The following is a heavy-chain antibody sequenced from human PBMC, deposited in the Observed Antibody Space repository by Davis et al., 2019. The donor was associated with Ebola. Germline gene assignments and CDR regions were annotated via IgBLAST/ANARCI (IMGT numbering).Heavy chain of an antibody. J-gene: IGHJ5*02. CDR3: ARHYYDSSGYNEA. Sequence: MPSETLSLTCTVSGGSVSNYYWSWIRQPPGKGLEWIGYIYYRGSTNYNPSLKSRVTISVDTSKNQFSLKLSSVTAADTAVYYCARHYYDSSGYNEAWGQGTLVTVSS. CDR1: GGSVSNYY. CDR2: IYYRGST. D-gene: IGHD3-22*01. V-gene: IGHV4-59*08.